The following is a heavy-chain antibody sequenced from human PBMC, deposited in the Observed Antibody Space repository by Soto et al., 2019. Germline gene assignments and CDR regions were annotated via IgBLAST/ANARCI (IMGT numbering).Heavy chain of an antibody. CDR1: GYTFTSYA. CDR3: ARDRDHTVIVVVHPPPGMDV. D-gene: IGHD3-22*01. CDR2: INAGNGNT. J-gene: IGHJ6*02. Sequence: QVQLVQSGAEVKKPGASVKVSCKASGYTFTSYAMHWVRQAPGQRLEWMGWINAGNGNTKYSQKFQGGVTITRDTTASTAHMERSRLRFEDTAVYYCARDRDHTVIVVVHPPPGMDVWGQGTTVTVSS. V-gene: IGHV1-3*01.